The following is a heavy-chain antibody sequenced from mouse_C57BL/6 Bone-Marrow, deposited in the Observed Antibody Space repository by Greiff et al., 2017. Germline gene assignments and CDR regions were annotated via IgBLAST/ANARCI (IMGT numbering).Heavy chain of an antibody. J-gene: IGHJ4*01. CDR2: IDPSDSYT. CDR3: SQGDYGGGMDY. V-gene: IGHV1-50*01. Sequence: QVQLQQPGAELVKPGASVKLSCKASGYTFTSYWMQWVKQRPGQGLEWIGEIDPSDSYTNYNQKFKGKATLTVDTSSSTAYMQLSSLTSEDSAVYYCSQGDYGGGMDYWGQGTSVTVSS. CDR1: GYTFTSYW. D-gene: IGHD2-4*01.